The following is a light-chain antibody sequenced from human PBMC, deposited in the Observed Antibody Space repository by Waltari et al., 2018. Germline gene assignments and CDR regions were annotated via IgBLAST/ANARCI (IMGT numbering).Light chain of an antibody. J-gene: IGLJ3*02. CDR2: QDL. CDR1: ILGRKY. CDR3: QALGSNRWV. Sequence: SSELTQPPSVSVSPGQTASITCSGDILGRKYAFWYQHKPGQSPLLVLYQDLNRPSGIPERFSGSKSGNTATLTISGTQAMDDADYYCQALGSNRWVFGGGTKLTVL. V-gene: IGLV3-1*01.